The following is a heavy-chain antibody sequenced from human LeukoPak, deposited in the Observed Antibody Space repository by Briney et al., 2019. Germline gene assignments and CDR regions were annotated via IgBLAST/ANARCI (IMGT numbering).Heavy chain of an antibody. CDR2: VKQDGNEK. CDR3: VRDWGGTEAAGDL. D-gene: IGHD6-13*01. V-gene: IGHV3-7*01. CDR1: GFTFSRYQ. Sequence: GGSLRLSCAASGFTFSRYQMGWGRQAPGKGLEWVAKVKQDGNEKYYVDSVEGRFTISRDNAKSSLYLELNTLRVEDTAVYYCVRDWGGTEAAGDLWGQGTLVTVSS. J-gene: IGHJ5*02.